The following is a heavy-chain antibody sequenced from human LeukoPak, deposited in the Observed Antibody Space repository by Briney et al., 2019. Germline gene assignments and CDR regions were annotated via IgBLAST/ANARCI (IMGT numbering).Heavy chain of an antibody. CDR2: IRYDGSNK. D-gene: IGHD3-16*01. J-gene: IGHJ4*02. Sequence: RGSLRLSCAASGFTFSSYGMHCVRQAPGKGLEWVAFIRYDGSNKYYADSVKGRFTISRDNSKNTLYLQMNSLRAEDTAVYYCTHDLDYWGQGTLVTVSS. CDR1: GFTFSSYG. CDR3: THDLDY. V-gene: IGHV3-30*02.